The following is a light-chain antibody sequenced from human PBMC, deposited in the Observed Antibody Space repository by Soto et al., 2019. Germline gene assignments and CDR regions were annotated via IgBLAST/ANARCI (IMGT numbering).Light chain of an antibody. V-gene: IGLV1-44*01. CDR1: SSNIGSNT. J-gene: IGLJ3*02. Sequence: QSVLTQPASASGTPGQRVTISCSGSSSNIGSNTVNWYQQLPGTAPKLLTYGYNQRPSGVPDRFFGSKSGTSASLAISGLQSEDEADYLCAAWDDSLKGPVFGGGTKLTVL. CDR2: GYN. CDR3: AAWDDSLKGPV.